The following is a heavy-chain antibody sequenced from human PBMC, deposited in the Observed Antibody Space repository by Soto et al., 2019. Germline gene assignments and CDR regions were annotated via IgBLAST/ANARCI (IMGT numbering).Heavy chain of an antibody. CDR3: ERDRAYSRFDY. V-gene: IGHV3-7*03. D-gene: IGHD4-4*01. CDR2: MNEDGSER. Sequence: EVQLVESGGGLVQPGGSLRLSCAVSGFSFSSAWMTWIRQAPGKGLERVAIMNEDGSERYYVDSVKGRFTISRDNAKNALFLQMNSLRVEDTAVYFCERDRAYSRFDYWGQGSLVTVSS. CDR1: GFSFSSAW. J-gene: IGHJ4*02.